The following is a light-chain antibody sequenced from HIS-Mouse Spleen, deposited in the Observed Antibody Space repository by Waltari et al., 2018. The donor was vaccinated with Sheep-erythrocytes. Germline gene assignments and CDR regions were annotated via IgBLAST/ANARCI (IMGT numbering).Light chain of an antibody. CDR1: SLRSYY. CDR3: NSRDSSGNHWV. J-gene: IGLJ3*02. Sequence: SSELTQDPAVSVALGQTVRITCQGDSLRSYYASWDQHKPGQAPVLVIYGKNNRPSGIPDRFSGSSSGNTASLTITGAQAEDEADYYGNSRDSSGNHWVFGGGTKLTVL. CDR2: GKN. V-gene: IGLV3-19*01.